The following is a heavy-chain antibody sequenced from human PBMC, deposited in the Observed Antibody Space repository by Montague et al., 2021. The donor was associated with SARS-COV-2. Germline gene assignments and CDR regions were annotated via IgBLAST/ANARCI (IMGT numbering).Heavy chain of an antibody. CDR3: ARWGGNFADYYNYTMDV. Sequence: SETLSLTCTVSGGSISGYYWTWIRQPPGKGLESIGYIYHNGSTNYNPSLKSRVTISVDTSKNQFSLKLSSVTVADTAVYYCARWGGNFADYYNYTMDVWGQGTTVTVFS. CDR2: IYHNGST. CDR1: GGSISGYY. J-gene: IGHJ6*02. V-gene: IGHV4-59*01. D-gene: IGHD4-23*01.